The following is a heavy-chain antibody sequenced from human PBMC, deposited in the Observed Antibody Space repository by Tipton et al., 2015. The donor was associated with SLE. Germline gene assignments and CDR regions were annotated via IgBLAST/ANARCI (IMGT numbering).Heavy chain of an antibody. CDR2: IKQDGSEK. V-gene: IGHV3-7*01. D-gene: IGHD5-18*01. J-gene: IGHJ3*02. Sequence: SLRLSCAASGFAFSSYWMSWVRQAPGKGLEWVANIKQDGSEKYYVDSVKGRFTISRDNAKNSLYLQMNSLRAEDTAVYYCARVGYSYAFDIWGQGTMVTVSS. CDR1: GFAFSSYW. CDR3: ARVGYSYAFDI.